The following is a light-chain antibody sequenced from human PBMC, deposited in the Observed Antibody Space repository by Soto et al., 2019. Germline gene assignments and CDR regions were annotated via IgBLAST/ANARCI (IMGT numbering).Light chain of an antibody. CDR3: GTWDSSLSAGV. J-gene: IGLJ3*02. V-gene: IGLV1-51*01. CDR2: DNN. CDR1: SSNIGNNP. Sequence: SVLTQPPSVSAAPGQKVTISCSGSSSNIGNNPVCWYQQLPGTAPKLLIYDNNKRPSGIPDRFSGSRSGTSATLGITGLQTGDEADYYCGTWDSSLSAGVFGGGTKLTVL.